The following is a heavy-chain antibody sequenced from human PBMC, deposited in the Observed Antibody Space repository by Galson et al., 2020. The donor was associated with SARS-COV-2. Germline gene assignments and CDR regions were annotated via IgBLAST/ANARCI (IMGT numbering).Heavy chain of an antibody. V-gene: IGHV3-48*04. J-gene: IGHJ4*02. CDR2: ISSSSSTI. CDR1: GFTFSSYS. D-gene: IGHD1-26*01. CDR3: ARDPRELIVGATPYYFDY. Sequence: GGSLRLSCAASGFTFSSYSMNWVRQAPGKGLEWVSYISSSSSTIYYADSVKGRFTISRDNAKNSLYLQMNSLRAEDTAVYYCARDPRELIVGATPYYFDYWGQGTLVTVSS.